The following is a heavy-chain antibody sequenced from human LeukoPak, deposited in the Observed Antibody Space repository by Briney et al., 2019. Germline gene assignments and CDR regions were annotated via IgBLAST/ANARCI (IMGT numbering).Heavy chain of an antibody. CDR2: INTNTGNP. V-gene: IGHV7-4-1*02. D-gene: IGHD3-10*01. Sequence: ASVKVSCKASGYTFTRYAMNWVRQAPGQGLEWMGWINTNTGNPTYAQGFTGRFVFSLDTSVNTAYMQISSLKAEDTAVYCCARDLSPVIDYWGQGALVTVSS. J-gene: IGHJ4*02. CDR1: GYTFTRYA. CDR3: ARDLSPVIDY.